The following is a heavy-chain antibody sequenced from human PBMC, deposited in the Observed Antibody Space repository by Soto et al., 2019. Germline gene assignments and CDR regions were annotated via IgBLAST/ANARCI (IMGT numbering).Heavy chain of an antibody. CDR1: GYTLTELS. J-gene: IGHJ6*03. V-gene: IGHV1-24*01. CDR3: ESGFIAAYYYYIDV. D-gene: IGHD6-13*01. Sequence: ASVKVSCKVSGYTLTELSMHWVRQAPGKGLEWMGGFDPEDGETIYAQKFQGRVTMTEDTSTDTAYMELSSLRSEDTAVYYCESGFIAAYYYYIDVRAKRTTVTVSS. CDR2: FDPEDGET.